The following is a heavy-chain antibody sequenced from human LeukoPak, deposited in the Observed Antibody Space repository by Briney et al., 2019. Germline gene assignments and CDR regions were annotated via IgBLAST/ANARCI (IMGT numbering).Heavy chain of an antibody. V-gene: IGHV3-23*01. D-gene: IGHD6-13*01. J-gene: IGHJ4*02. Sequence: GGSLRLSCAASGFTFSSYAMGWVRQAPGKGLEWVSAISGNGDTYYADSVKGRFTISRDSSKNTLYLQMNSLRAEDTAVYYCATTGYSSRNYWGQGTLVTVSS. CDR2: ISGNGDT. CDR1: GFTFSSYA. CDR3: ATTGYSSRNY.